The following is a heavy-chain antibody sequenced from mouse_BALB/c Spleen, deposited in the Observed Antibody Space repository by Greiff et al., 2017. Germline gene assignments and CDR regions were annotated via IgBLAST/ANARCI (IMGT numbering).Heavy chain of an antibody. CDR1: GYSITSGYS. V-gene: IGHV3-1*02. CDR3: AREGGYYYGSSPFDY. CDR2: IHYSGST. D-gene: IGHD1-1*01. J-gene: IGHJ2*01. Sequence: EVQLQESGPDLVKPSQSLSLTCTVTGYSITSGYSWHWIRQFPGNKLEWMGYIHYSGSTNYNPSLKSRISITRDTSKNQFFLQLNSVTTEDTATYYCAREGGYYYGSSPFDYWGQGTTLTVSS.